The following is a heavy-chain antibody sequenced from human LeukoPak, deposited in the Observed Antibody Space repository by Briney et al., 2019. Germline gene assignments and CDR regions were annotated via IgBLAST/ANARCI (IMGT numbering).Heavy chain of an antibody. V-gene: IGHV4-34*01. CDR3: ARGAWATRLAS. CDR2: IYESGTT. CDR1: GESLNSYY. J-gene: IGHJ4*02. D-gene: IGHD2-15*01. Sequence: PSETPSLTCAVYGESLNSYYWSWVRRPPGEGLEWIGEIYESGTTKYNPSLKSRVAISMVPSKQQFSLILSSVTAADTAVYYCARGAWATRLASWGLGTPVIVSS.